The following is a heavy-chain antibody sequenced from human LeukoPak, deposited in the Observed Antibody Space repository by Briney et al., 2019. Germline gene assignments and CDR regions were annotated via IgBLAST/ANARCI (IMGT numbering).Heavy chain of an antibody. D-gene: IGHD3-10*01. CDR1: GGSISSSSYY. CDR3: ARDGEAGDY. Sequence: SETLSLTCTVSGGSISSSSYYWGWIRQPPGKGLEWIGSIYYSGSTYYNPSLKSRVTISVDTSKNQFSLKLSSVTAADTAVYYCARDGEAGDYWGQGTLVTVSP. V-gene: IGHV4-39*02. CDR2: IYYSGST. J-gene: IGHJ4*02.